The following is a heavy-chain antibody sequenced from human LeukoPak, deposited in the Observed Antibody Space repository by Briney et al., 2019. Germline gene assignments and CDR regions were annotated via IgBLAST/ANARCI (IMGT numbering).Heavy chain of an antibody. CDR1: GGPLTSYY. CDR3: ARDRYSGYDGFGAFDI. Sequence: SETLSLTCAVSGGPLTSYYWSWIRQPPGKGLEWIGFIYYRGSANYNPSLESRVTISVDTSKNRFSLKLSSVTAADTAVYYCARDRYSGYDGFGAFDIWGQGTMVTVSS. CDR2: IYYRGSA. V-gene: IGHV4-59*01. J-gene: IGHJ3*02. D-gene: IGHD5-12*01.